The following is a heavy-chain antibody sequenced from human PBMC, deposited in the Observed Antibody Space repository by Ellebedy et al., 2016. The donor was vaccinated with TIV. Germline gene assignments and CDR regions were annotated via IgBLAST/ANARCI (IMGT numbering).Heavy chain of an antibody. CDR2: IFPRDSET. D-gene: IGHD4-17*01. CDR1: GYRFSDYW. Sequence: KVSCKGSGYRFSDYWIGWVRQLPGKGLEWMGKIFPRDSETIYSPSFQGQVTISADQSVTTAHLQWNSLRASDTAMYYCAKTSNVDYGDLDYWGQGTLVTVSS. V-gene: IGHV5-51*01. J-gene: IGHJ4*02. CDR3: AKTSNVDYGDLDY.